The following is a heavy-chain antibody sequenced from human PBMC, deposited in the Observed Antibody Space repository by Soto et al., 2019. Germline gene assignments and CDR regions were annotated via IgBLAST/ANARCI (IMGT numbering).Heavy chain of an antibody. CDR1: GGTFSSYT. D-gene: IGHD5-12*01. J-gene: IGHJ5*02. V-gene: IGHV1-69*08. CDR2: IIPILGIA. Sequence: QVQLVQSGAEVKKPGSSVKVSCKASGGTFSSYTISWVRQAPGQGLEWMGRIIPILGIANYAQKFQGRVTITADKSTSTAYMELSSLRSEDTAMYYCARDLGEMATIWSWFDPWGQGTLVTVSS. CDR3: ARDLGEMATIWSWFDP.